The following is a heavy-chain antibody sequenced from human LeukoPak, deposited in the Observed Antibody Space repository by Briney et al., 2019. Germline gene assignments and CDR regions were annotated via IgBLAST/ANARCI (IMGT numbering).Heavy chain of an antibody. CDR1: GFTFSSYW. CDR3: ARVLAKMDSSPQDY. V-gene: IGHV4-34*01. J-gene: IGHJ4*02. D-gene: IGHD6-13*01. CDR2: IYHSGGT. Sequence: GSLRLSCAASGFTFSSYWMSWIRQPPGKGLEWIGEIYHSGGTNYHPSLKSRVTISVDTSKNQFSLTLSSVTAADTAVYYCARVLAKMDSSPQDYWGQGTLVTVSS.